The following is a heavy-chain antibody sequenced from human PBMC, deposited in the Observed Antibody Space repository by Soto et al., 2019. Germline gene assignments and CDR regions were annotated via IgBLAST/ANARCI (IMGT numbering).Heavy chain of an antibody. CDR1: GYPFTTYD. CDR2: INLNSGHT. Sequence: QVQLVQSGAEVKKPGASVKVSCKASGYPFTTYDISWVRQAAGQGLEWMGWINLNSGHTDYAQRFQGRVTMTRNTSLSTAYMESTSLSSEDTAVYYCARGRGWRDYWGQGTLVTVSS. D-gene: IGHD6-19*01. CDR3: ARGRGWRDY. V-gene: IGHV1-8*01. J-gene: IGHJ4*02.